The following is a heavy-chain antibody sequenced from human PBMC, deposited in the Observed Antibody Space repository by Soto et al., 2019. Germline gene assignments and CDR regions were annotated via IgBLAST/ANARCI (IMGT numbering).Heavy chain of an antibody. CDR1: GFTFSSYS. Sequence: GGSLRLSCAASGFTFSSYSMNWVRQAPGKGLEWVSSISSSSSYIYYADSVKGRFTISRDNAKNSLYLQMNSLRAEDTAVYYCARGEYYDFWSGPILDYWGQGTLVTVSS. D-gene: IGHD3-3*01. J-gene: IGHJ4*02. V-gene: IGHV3-21*01. CDR2: ISSSSSYI. CDR3: ARGEYYDFWSGPILDY.